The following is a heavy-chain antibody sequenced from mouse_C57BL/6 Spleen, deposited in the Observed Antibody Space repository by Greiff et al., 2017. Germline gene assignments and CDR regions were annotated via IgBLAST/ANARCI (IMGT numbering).Heavy chain of an antibody. CDR2: IWGDGST. J-gene: IGHJ4*01. D-gene: IGHD4-1*01. CDR3: ARVLAGRAMDY. Sequence: QVQLKESGPGLVAPSQSLSITCTVSGFSLTSSGVSWVRQPPGKGLEWLGVIWGDGSTNYHSALISRLSISKDNSNSQVFLKLNSLQTEDTATYYCARVLAGRAMDYWGQGTSVTVSS. V-gene: IGHV2-3*01. CDR1: GFSLTSSG.